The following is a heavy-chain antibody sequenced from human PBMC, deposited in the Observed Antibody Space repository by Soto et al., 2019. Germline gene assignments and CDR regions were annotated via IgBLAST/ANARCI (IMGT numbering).Heavy chain of an antibody. CDR1: GFTFSSYA. Sequence: QVQLVESGGGVVQPGRSLRLSCTASGFTFSSYAMRWVRQARGKGLEWVAVISYDGSNKYYADSVKGRLTISGDNSENTLHLPLTSRRAEDTALNYCTSAITATRTFSYFELWGRATLLTVSS. CDR2: ISYDGSNK. D-gene: IGHD1-20*01. J-gene: IGHJ2*01. CDR3: TSAITATRTFSYFEL. V-gene: IGHV3-30-3*01.